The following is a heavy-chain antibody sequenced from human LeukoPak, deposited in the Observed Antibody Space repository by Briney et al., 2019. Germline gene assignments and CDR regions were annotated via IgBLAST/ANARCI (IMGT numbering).Heavy chain of an antibody. CDR2: IKQDGSEK. Sequence: GGSLRLSCAASGFTFSSYWMSWVRQAPGKGLEWVANIKQDGSEKYYVDSVKGRFTISRDNAKNSLYLQMNSLRAEDTALYYCAKEDPMVRGVFDYWGQGTLVTVSS. J-gene: IGHJ4*02. D-gene: IGHD3-10*01. CDR1: GFTFSSYW. CDR3: AKEDPMVRGVFDY. V-gene: IGHV3-7*03.